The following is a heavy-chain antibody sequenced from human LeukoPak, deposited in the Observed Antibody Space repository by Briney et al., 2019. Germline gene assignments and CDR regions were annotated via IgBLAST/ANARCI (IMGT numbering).Heavy chain of an antibody. V-gene: IGHV4-39*07. D-gene: IGHD3-22*01. Sequence: SETLSLTCTVSGGSISSSSYYWGWIRQPPGKGLEWIGSIYYSGSTYYNPSLKSRVTISVDTSKNQFSLKLSSVTAADTAVYYCARDPPYDSGSGYYSEGFDYWGQGTLVTVSS. CDR2: IYYSGST. CDR3: ARDPPYDSGSGYYSEGFDY. J-gene: IGHJ4*02. CDR1: GGSISSSSYY.